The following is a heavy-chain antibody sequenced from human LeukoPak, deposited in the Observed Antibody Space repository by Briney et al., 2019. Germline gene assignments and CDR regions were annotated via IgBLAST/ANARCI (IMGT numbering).Heavy chain of an antibody. D-gene: IGHD6-13*01. J-gene: IGHJ6*04. CDR1: GGSFSGYY. Sequence: SETLSLTCAVSGGSFSGYYWSWIRQPPGKGLEWIGEINHSGSTNYNPSLKSRVTISVDTSKNQFSLKLSSVTAADTAVYYCETGIAAASTSGYYYYYYCMDVWGKGTTVTVSS. CDR3: ETGIAAASTSGYYYYYYCMDV. CDR2: INHSGST. V-gene: IGHV4-34*01.